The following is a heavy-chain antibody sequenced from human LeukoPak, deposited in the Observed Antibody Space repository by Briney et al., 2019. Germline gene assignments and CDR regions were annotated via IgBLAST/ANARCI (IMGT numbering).Heavy chain of an antibody. D-gene: IGHD3-22*01. CDR2: VSGIGGST. Sequence: PGGSLRLSSAASTFTFTSYAMSWVRQAPGMGLVWVSAVSGIGGSTYYADSVKGRFNISRDNSKNTLYLQMNSLRAEDTAVYYCAKVPMIVVVMIDYWGQGTLVTVSS. V-gene: IGHV3-23*01. CDR1: TFTFTSYA. CDR3: AKVPMIVVVMIDY. J-gene: IGHJ4*02.